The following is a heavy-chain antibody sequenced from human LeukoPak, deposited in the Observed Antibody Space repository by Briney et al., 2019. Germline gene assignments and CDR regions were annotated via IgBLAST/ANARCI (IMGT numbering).Heavy chain of an antibody. CDR2: ISGSGGST. Sequence: GGSLRLSCAASGFTFISYAMSWVRQAPGKGLEWVSVISGSGGSTHYADSAKGRFTISRDNSKNTLYLQMSSLRAEGTAVYYCAKESPVFDYWGQGTLVTVSS. CDR3: AKESPVFDY. CDR1: GFTFISYA. V-gene: IGHV3-23*01. J-gene: IGHJ4*02.